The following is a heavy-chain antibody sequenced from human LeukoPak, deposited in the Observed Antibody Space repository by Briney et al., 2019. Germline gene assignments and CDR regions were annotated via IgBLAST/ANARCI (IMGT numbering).Heavy chain of an antibody. D-gene: IGHD3-16*01. CDR2: IYPGDSDA. J-gene: IGHJ5*02. CDR1: GYSFTTNW. CDR3: ARQITFGGIEFDP. V-gene: IGHV5-51*01. Sequence: GASLKISCKGSGYSFTTNWFGWVRQMPGKGLEWMGIIYPGDSDARYSPSFQGQVIISVDNSINTASLQWSSLKASDTAMYYCARQITFGGIEFDPWGQGTLVTVSS.